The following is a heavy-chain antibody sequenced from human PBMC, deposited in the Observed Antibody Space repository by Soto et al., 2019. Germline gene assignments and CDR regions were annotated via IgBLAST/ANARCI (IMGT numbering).Heavy chain of an antibody. D-gene: IGHD5-18*01. J-gene: IGHJ4*02. CDR3: ARDGYSGLGFDY. CDR1: GFTFSSYD. V-gene: IGHV3-13*01. CDR2: IGTAGDT. Sequence: GGSLRLSCAASGFTFSSYDMHWVRQATGKGLEWVSAIGTAGDTYYPGSVKGRFTISRENAKNSLYLQMNSLRAEDTAVYYCARDGYSGLGFDYWGQGTLVTVSS.